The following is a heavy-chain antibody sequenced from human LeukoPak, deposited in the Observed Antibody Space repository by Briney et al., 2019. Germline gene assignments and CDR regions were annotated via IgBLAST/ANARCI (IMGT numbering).Heavy chain of an antibody. CDR2: IYHSGST. Sequence: SETLSLTCAVSGYSISSGYYWGWIRPPPGKGLEWIGSIYHSGSTYYNTSLKSGVTISVDTSKNQFSLKLSSVTAADTAMYYCARNIVVVPTVTGAFDVWGQGTMVTVSS. CDR3: ARNIVVVPTVTGAFDV. CDR1: GYSISSGYY. D-gene: IGHD2-2*01. V-gene: IGHV4-38-2*01. J-gene: IGHJ3*01.